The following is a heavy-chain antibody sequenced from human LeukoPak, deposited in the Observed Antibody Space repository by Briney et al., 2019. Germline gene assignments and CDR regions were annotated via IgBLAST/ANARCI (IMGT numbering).Heavy chain of an antibody. D-gene: IGHD4-17*01. V-gene: IGHV5-51*01. CDR2: IYPGDSDT. CDR1: GYRFTSYW. Sequence: GESLKISCKGSGYRFTSYWIGWVRQMPGKGLEWMGIIYPGDSDTRYSPSFQGQVTISADKSISTAYLQWSSLKASDTAVYYCARRVYYGDYGFDYWGQGTLVTVSS. J-gene: IGHJ4*02. CDR3: ARRVYYGDYGFDY.